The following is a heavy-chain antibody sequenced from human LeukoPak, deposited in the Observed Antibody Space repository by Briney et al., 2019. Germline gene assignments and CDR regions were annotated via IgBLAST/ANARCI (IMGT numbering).Heavy chain of an antibody. D-gene: IGHD3-3*01. CDR3: ARGFTKGYDFWSGYYAPVSLLDY. CDR2: MNPNSGNT. CDR1: GYTFTSYD. J-gene: IGHJ4*02. Sequence: GASVKVSCKASGYTFTSYDINWVRQATGQGLEWMGWMNPNSGNTGYAQKFQGRVTITRNTSISTAYMELSSLRSEDTAVYYCARGFTKGYDFWSGYYAPVSLLDYWGQGTLVTVSS. V-gene: IGHV1-8*03.